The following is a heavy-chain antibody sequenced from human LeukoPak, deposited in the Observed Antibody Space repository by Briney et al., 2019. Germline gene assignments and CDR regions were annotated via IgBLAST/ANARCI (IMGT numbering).Heavy chain of an antibody. CDR1: GASISSGRYY. CDR3: ARDLSGTGATTLAY. CDR2: IYASGST. J-gene: IGHJ4*02. D-gene: IGHD1-26*01. V-gene: IGHV4-61*02. Sequence: SQTLSLTCAVSGASISSGRYYWGWVRQPAGKGLGWIGRIYASGSTNYNPSLKSRVTISENTAKNQFFLKLSSVTAADTAIYYCARDLSGTGATTLAYWGQGILVTVSS.